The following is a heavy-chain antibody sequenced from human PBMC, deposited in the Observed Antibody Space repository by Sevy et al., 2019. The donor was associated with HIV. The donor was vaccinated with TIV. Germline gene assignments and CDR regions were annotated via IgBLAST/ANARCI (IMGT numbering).Heavy chain of an antibody. D-gene: IGHD2-2*01. Sequence: GGSLRLSCAASGFTFSSYGMHWVRQTPGKGLEWVAVIWYDGSNKYYADSVKGRFTISRDNSKNTLYLQMSSLRAEDTAVYYCAKSEWGNIGFCTRSSCYPFDYWGQGTLVTVSS. CDR2: IWYDGSNK. V-gene: IGHV3-33*06. CDR1: GFTFSSYG. J-gene: IGHJ4*02. CDR3: AKSEWGNIGFCTRSSCYPFDY.